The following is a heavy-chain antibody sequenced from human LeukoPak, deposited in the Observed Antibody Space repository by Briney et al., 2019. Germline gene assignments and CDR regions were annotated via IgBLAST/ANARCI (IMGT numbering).Heavy chain of an antibody. Sequence: GGSLRLSCAASGFGFSSYGIHWVRQAPGKGLEWVAVISYDESYKYYADSVKGRFTISRDNSKNTLYLQMNSLRAEDTAVYYCAKDGLTGVNYYYGMDVWGKGTTVTVSS. D-gene: IGHD7-27*01. CDR1: GFGFSSYG. J-gene: IGHJ6*04. CDR2: ISYDESYK. CDR3: AKDGLTGVNYYYGMDV. V-gene: IGHV3-30*18.